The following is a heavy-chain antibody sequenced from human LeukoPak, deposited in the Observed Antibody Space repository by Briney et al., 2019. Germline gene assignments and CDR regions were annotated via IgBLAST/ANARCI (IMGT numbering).Heavy chain of an antibody. CDR1: GYTFTSYY. J-gene: IGHJ4*02. D-gene: IGHD6-13*01. CDR3: ARVGWAAAGHDY. Sequence: ASVKVSCKASGYTFTSYYMHWVRQAPGQGLEWMRIINPSGGSTSYAQKFQGRVTMTRDTSTSTVYMELSSLRSEDTAVYYCARVGWAAAGHDYWGQGTLVTVSS. V-gene: IGHV1-46*01. CDR2: INPSGGST.